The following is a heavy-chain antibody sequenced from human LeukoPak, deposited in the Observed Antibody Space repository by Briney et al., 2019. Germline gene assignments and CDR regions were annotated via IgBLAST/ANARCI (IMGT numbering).Heavy chain of an antibody. V-gene: IGHV3-48*03. Sequence: GGSLRLSCAASGFTFSSYEMNWVRQAPGEGLEWVSYISSSGSTIYCADSVKGRFTISRDNAKNSLYLQMNSLRAEDTAVYYCARAKGLAARPPGYWGQGTLVTVSS. CDR1: GFTFSSYE. CDR3: ARAKGLAARPPGY. CDR2: ISSSGSTI. J-gene: IGHJ4*02. D-gene: IGHD6-6*01.